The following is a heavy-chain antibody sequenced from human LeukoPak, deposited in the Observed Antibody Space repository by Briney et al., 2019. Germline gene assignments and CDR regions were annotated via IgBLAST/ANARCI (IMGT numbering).Heavy chain of an antibody. CDR1: GGSISSINW. CDR3: ARETSQKGAHYMDV. CDR2: IYHGGGS. Sequence: SETLSLTCGVSGGSISSINWWCWVRQPPGRGLEWIGEIYHGGGSNYNPSLRSRVTMSLDKSKNQFSLKLSSVTAADTAVYYCARETSQKGAHYMDVWGKGTTITISS. D-gene: IGHD3-16*01. J-gene: IGHJ6*03. V-gene: IGHV4-4*02.